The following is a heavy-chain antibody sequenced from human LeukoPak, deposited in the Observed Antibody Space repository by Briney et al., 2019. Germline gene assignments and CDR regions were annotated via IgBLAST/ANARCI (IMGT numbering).Heavy chain of an antibody. J-gene: IGHJ4*02. CDR3: ARDYYDILTGYYPHFDY. Sequence: ASVKVSCKASGYTFTSYGISWVRQAPGQGLEWMGWISAYNGNTNYAQKLQGRVTMTTDTSTSTAYMELRSLRSDDTAVHYCARDYYDILTGYYPHFDYWGQGTLVTVSS. D-gene: IGHD3-9*01. CDR2: ISAYNGNT. V-gene: IGHV1-18*01. CDR1: GYTFTSYG.